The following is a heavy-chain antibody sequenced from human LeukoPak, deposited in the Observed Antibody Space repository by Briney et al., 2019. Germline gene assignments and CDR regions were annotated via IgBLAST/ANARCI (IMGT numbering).Heavy chain of an antibody. D-gene: IGHD1-26*01. V-gene: IGHV3-23*05. CDR1: RFTFSRYA. Sequence: GGSLRLSCAASRFTFSRYAMSWVRQAQGKGLEWVSAVNNKGNNKYYADSVRGRFTISRDNSKNTLYLQMDSLRAEDTAVYYCAKDVRGGPIVGAGSVDYWGLGTLVTVSS. J-gene: IGHJ4*02. CDR2: VNNKGNNK. CDR3: AKDVRGGPIVGAGSVDY.